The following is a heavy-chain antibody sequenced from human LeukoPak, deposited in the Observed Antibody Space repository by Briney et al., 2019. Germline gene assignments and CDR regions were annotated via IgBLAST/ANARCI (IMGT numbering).Heavy chain of an antibody. CDR3: ARDRYYYDSSGGRHFDY. V-gene: IGHV4-59*01. CDR2: IYYSGST. CDR1: GGSISSYY. D-gene: IGHD3-22*01. J-gene: IGHJ4*02. Sequence: SETLSLTCTVSGGSISSYYWSWIRQPPGKGLEWIGYIYYSGSTNYNPSLKSRVTISVDTSKNQFSLKLSSVTAAGTAVYYCARDRYYYDSSGGRHFDYWGQGTLVTVSS.